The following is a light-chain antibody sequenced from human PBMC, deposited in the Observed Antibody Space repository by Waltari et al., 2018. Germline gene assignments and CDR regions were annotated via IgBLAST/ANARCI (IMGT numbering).Light chain of an antibody. Sequence: QSVLTQPPSASGTPGQRVIISSSGSSPNIGSNYVYWYQQVPGTAPKLLIYKNNQRPSGVPDRFSGSKSGTSASLAISGLRSEDEADYYCAAWDDSLSGHVVFGGGTKLTAL. CDR1: SPNIGSNY. CDR3: AAWDDSLSGHVV. J-gene: IGLJ2*01. CDR2: KNN. V-gene: IGLV1-47*01.